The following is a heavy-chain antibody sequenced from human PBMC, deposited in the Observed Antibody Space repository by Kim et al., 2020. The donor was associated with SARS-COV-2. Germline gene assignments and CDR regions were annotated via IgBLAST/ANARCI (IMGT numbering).Heavy chain of an antibody. D-gene: IGHD6-13*01. CDR2: IGRGGDT. V-gene: IGHV3-13*01. J-gene: IGHJ2*01. CDR1: GFSFNNRD. Sequence: GGSLRLSCAASGFSFNNRDFHWVRQVTGKGLEWVAAIGRGGDTYYPESVKGRFTMSRENAKNSLYLQMNNVRAEDTAVYYCAREVLDSSSRDWFFDLWGRGTLVTVSS. CDR3: AREVLDSSSRDWFFDL.